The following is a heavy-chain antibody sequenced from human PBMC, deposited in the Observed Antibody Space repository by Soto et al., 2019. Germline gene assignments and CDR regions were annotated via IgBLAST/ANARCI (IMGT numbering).Heavy chain of an antibody. J-gene: IGHJ5*02. V-gene: IGHV3-74*01. CDR1: GFIFSNYW. CDR2: VKSDGSST. CDR3: TREKFDP. Sequence: GGSLRLSCAASGFIFSNYWMHWVRQVPGKGLVWVARVKSDGSSTSYADSVKGRFTISRDNAKNTVYLEMNDLRADDTAVYHCTREKFDPWGQGILVTVSS.